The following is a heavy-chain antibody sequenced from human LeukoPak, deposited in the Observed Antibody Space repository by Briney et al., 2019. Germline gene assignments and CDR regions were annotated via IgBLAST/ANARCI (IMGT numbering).Heavy chain of an antibody. CDR2: IYYSGST. CDR3: ARDRDGYGDYD. CDR1: GGSISSYY. V-gene: IGHV4-59*01. J-gene: IGHJ4*02. D-gene: IGHD4-17*01. Sequence: SETLSLTCTVSGGSISSYYWSWIRQPPGKGLEWIGYIYYSGSTNYNPSLKSRVTISVDTSKSQFSLKLSSVTAADTAVYYCARDRDGYGDYDWGQGTLVTVSS.